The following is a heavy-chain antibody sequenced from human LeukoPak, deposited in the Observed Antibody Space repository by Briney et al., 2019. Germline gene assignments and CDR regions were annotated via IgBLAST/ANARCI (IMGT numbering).Heavy chain of an antibody. D-gene: IGHD2-15*01. V-gene: IGHV1-18*01. J-gene: IGHJ4*02. CDR3: ARGPGGCSGGSCYHDY. CDR2: INTHTGDT. Sequence: ASVKVSCKASGYTFSTYDLSWVRQAPGQGLEWLGWINTHTGDTKYAQRFQGRVTVTTGTSTSTAYMDLGRLGSDDTAVYYCARGPGGCSGGSCYHDYWGQGTLLTVSS. CDR1: GYTFSTYD.